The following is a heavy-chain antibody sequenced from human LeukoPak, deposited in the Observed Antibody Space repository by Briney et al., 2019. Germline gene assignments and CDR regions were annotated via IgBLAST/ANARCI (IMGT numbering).Heavy chain of an antibody. Sequence: PGGSLRLSCAASGFTFSSYGMHWVRQAPGKGLEWVALISYGGSNKYNSDSVRGRFTISRDNSKNTLYLQMNSLRAEDTAVYYCARVSSSRPLNWIDPWGQGTLVTVSS. V-gene: IGHV3-30*03. CDR3: ARVSSSRPLNWIDP. D-gene: IGHD6-13*01. CDR2: ISYGGSNK. CDR1: GFTFSSYG. J-gene: IGHJ5*02.